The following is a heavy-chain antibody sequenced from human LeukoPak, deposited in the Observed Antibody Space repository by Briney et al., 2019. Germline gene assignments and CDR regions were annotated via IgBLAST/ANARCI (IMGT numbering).Heavy chain of an antibody. J-gene: IGHJ6*02. V-gene: IGHV6-1*01. CDR1: GDSVSSNTAA. CDR3: ARDPGYYYAMDV. D-gene: IGHD2-15*01. Sequence: SQTLSLTCAISGDSVSSNTAAWNWVRQSPSRGLEWLGRTYYRSKWYYDYATSVSSRIAINPDTSKNLFFLQPNSVTPEDTAVYYCARDPGYYYAMDVWGQGTTVTVSS. CDR2: TYYRSKWYY.